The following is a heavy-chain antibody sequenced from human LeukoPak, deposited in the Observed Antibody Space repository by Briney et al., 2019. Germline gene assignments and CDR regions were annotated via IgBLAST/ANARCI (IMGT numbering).Heavy chain of an antibody. V-gene: IGHV4-34*01. Sequence: SETLSLTCAVYGGSFSGYYWSWIRQPPGKGLEWIGEINHSGSTNYNPSLKSRVTISVDTSKNQFSLELSSVTAADTAVYYCARASNRIQLNWFDPWGQGTLVTVSS. D-gene: IGHD5-18*01. CDR3: ARASNRIQLNWFDP. CDR1: GGSFSGYY. CDR2: INHSGST. J-gene: IGHJ5*02.